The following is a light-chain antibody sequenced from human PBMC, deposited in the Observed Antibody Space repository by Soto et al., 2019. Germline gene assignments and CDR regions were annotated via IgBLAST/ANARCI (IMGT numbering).Light chain of an antibody. CDR2: GAS. CDR3: QHFRA. J-gene: IGKJ5*01. V-gene: IGKV3-20*01. CDR1: QSISSSY. Sequence: EIVLTQSPGTLSLSPGKRATLSCRASQSISSSYLAWYQQRPGQAPRLLIYGASSRATGIPDRFSGSGSGTEFTLTISRLEPEDFVLYYCQHFRAFGQGTRLEIK.